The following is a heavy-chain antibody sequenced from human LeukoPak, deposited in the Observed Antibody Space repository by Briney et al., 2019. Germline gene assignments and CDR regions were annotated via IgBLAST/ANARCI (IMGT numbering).Heavy chain of an antibody. D-gene: IGHD3-22*01. CDR2: ISSSSSYI. V-gene: IGHV3-21*01. CDR3: ARADYYYDSSGYYSPFDY. CDR1: GFTFSSYS. Sequence: GGSLRLSRAASGFTFSSYSMNWVRQAPGKGLEWVSSISSSSSYIYYADSVKGRFTISRDNAKNSLYLQMNSLRAEDTAVYYCARADYYYDSSGYYSPFDYWGQGTLVTVSS. J-gene: IGHJ4*02.